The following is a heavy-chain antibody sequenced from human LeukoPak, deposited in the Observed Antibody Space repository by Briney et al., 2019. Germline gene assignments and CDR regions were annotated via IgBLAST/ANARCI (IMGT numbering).Heavy chain of an antibody. CDR2: IYYSGST. J-gene: IGHJ6*03. Sequence: PSETLSLTCTVSGGSISSYYWSWIRQPPGQGLEWIGYIYYSGSTNYNPSLKSRVTISVDTSKNQCSLKLSSLTAADTAVYYCARGAYPSGYYMDVWGKGTTVTVSS. V-gene: IGHV4-59*01. CDR1: GGSISSYY. CDR3: ARGAYPSGYYMDV.